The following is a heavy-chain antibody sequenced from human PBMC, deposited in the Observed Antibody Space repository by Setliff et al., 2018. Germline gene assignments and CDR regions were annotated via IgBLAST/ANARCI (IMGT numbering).Heavy chain of an antibody. CDR3: ARGRTVGPNSGKDY. J-gene: IGHJ4*02. CDR2: INGVNGNT. CDR1: GYTFTAYD. V-gene: IGHV1-3*01. Sequence: ASVKVSCKASGYTFTAYDIHWMRQAPGQSLEWMGWINGVNGNTKYSQNFQGRVTFTSDTSANTAFMELSSLRSEDSSMYYCARGRTVGPNSGKDYWGQGTLVTVS. D-gene: IGHD1-26*01.